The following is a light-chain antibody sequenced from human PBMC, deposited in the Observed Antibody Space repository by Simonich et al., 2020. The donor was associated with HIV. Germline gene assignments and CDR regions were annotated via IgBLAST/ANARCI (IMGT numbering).Light chain of an antibody. CDR2: GAS. V-gene: IGKV3-15*01. CDR3: QQYNNWPPWT. J-gene: IGKJ1*01. Sequence: EIVMTQSPATLSVSPGERATLSCRASQRLNSNLAWYQQKPGQTPRLLIYGASTRATGIPARFSGSGSGTEFTLTISSLQSEDFAVYYCQQYNNWPPWTFGQGTKVEIK. CDR1: QRLNSN.